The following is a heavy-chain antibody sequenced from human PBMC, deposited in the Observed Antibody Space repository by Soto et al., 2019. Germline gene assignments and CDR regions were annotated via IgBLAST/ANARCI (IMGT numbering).Heavy chain of an antibody. V-gene: IGHV1-46*01. CDR3: AREDDSSGYSTPDAFDI. CDR1: VYTFTSYY. CDR2: INPSGGST. Sequence: XSVKFSCQASVYTFTSYYMHWVRQAPGQGLEWMGIINPSGGSTSYAQKFQGRVTMTRDTSTSTVYMELSSLRSEDTAVYYCAREDDSSGYSTPDAFDIWGQGTMVTVSS. D-gene: IGHD3-22*01. J-gene: IGHJ3*02.